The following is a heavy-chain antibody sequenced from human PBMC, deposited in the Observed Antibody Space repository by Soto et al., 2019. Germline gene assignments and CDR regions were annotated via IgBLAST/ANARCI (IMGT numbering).Heavy chain of an antibody. D-gene: IGHD6-19*01. CDR3: ASAPTTMAVAGTTH. CDR1: GGSFSGYY. Sequence: QVQLQQWGAGLLKPSETLSLTCAVYGGSFSGYYWSWIRQPPGKGLEWIGEINHSGSTNYNPSLKSRVTISVDTSKNQFSLKLSSVTAADTAVYYCASAPTTMAVAGTTHWGQGTLVTVSS. V-gene: IGHV4-34*01. J-gene: IGHJ4*02. CDR2: INHSGST.